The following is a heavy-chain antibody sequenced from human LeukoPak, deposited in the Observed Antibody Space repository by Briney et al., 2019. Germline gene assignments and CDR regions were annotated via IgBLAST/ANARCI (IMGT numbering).Heavy chain of an antibody. CDR2: ISHDGSNK. CDR1: GFTFSSYG. J-gene: IGHJ4*02. V-gene: IGHV3-30*18. D-gene: IGHD5-12*01. Sequence: TGGSLRLSCAASGFTFSSYGMHWVRQAPGKGLEWVAAISHDGSNKYYADSVKGRFTIPRDNSKNTLYLQMNSLRTEGTAVYFCAKETSSGYDYWGQGTLVTVSS. CDR3: AKETSSGYDY.